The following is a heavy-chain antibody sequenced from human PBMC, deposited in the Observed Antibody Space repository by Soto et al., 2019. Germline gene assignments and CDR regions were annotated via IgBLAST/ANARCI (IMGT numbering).Heavy chain of an antibody. V-gene: IGHV3-53*02. D-gene: IGHD3-16*01. J-gene: IGHJ4*02. CDR1: GLTVSSNY. CDR2: IYSSGNT. CDR3: ARVSSPFGY. Sequence: EVQLVETGGGLIQPGGSLRLSCAVSGLTVSSNYMSWVRQAPGKGLEWVSVIYSSGNTYYADSVKARFNVSRDKSKNTVYLQMNSLRAEDTAMYYCARVSSPFGYWGQGTLVTVSS.